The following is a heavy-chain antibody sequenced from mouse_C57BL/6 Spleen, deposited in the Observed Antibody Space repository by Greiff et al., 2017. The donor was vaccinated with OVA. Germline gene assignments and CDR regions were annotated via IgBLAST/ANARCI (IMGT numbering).Heavy chain of an antibody. Sequence: QVQLQQPGAELVKPGASVKLSCKASGYTFTSYWMHWVKQRPGRGLEWIGRIDPNSGGTKYNEKFKSKATLTVDKPSSTAYMQLSSLTSEDSAVYYCARCKLDFYYGSSYYFDYWGQGTTLTVSS. CDR1: GYTFTSYW. D-gene: IGHD1-1*01. V-gene: IGHV1-72*01. CDR3: ARCKLDFYYGSSYYFDY. J-gene: IGHJ2*01. CDR2: IDPNSGGT.